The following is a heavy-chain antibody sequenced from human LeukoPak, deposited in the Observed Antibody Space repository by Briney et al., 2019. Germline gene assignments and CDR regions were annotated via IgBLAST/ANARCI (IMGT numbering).Heavy chain of an antibody. D-gene: IGHD2-21*02. Sequence: PGGSLRLSCAASGFTFSSYGMHWVRQAPGKGLEWVAFIRYDGSNKYYAESVKGRFTISRDNSKNTLYLQMNSLRAEDTAVYYCAKPPSYCGSDCYVNWFDPWGQGTLVTVSS. V-gene: IGHV3-30*02. CDR2: IRYDGSNK. CDR1: GFTFSSYG. J-gene: IGHJ5*02. CDR3: AKPPSYCGSDCYVNWFDP.